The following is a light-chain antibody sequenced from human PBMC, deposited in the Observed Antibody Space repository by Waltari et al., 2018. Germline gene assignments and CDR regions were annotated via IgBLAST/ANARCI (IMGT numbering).Light chain of an antibody. V-gene: IGLV2-8*01. CDR1: SSDVGGYNY. CDR3: SSYAGSNPV. J-gene: IGLJ2*01. Sequence: QSALTQPPSASGSPGQSVTISCTGTSSDVGGYNYVSWYQQHPGKAPKLMIYEVSKRPSGVPDRCSGSKSGNTASLTVSGLQAEDEADYYCSSYAGSNPVFGGGTKLTVL. CDR2: EVS.